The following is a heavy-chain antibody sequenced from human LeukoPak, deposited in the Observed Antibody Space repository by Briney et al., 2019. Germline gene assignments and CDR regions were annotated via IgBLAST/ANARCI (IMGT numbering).Heavy chain of an antibody. CDR1: GGSISSYD. V-gene: IGHV4-4*07. CDR3: ARVDYYGSGSYFVWWFDP. CDR2: IYTSGGT. D-gene: IGHD3-10*01. J-gene: IGHJ5*02. Sequence: SETLSLTCTVSGGSISSYDWSWIRQPAGKGLEWIGRIYTSGGTNYNPSLKSRVTMSVDTSKNQFSLKLSSVTAADTAVYYCARVDYYGSGSYFVWWFDPWGQGTLVTVSS.